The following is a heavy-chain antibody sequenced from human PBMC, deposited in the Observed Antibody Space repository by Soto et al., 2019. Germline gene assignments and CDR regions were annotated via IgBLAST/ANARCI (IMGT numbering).Heavy chain of an antibody. J-gene: IGHJ5*02. CDR1: GYTFTTYT. CDR3: ARVQVPAVGMVVWFDP. V-gene: IGHV1-3*04. D-gene: IGHD6-13*01. Sequence: ASVKVSCKASGYTFTTYTIHWVRQAPGQRLEWMGWINTGNGNTHYSQKFQGRVTITMDASASIAYMELSSLRSEDTAVYYCARVQVPAVGMVVWFDPWGQGTLVTVSS. CDR2: INTGNGNT.